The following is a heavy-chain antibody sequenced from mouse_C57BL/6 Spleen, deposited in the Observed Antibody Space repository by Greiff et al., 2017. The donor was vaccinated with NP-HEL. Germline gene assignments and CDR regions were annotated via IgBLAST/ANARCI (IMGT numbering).Heavy chain of an antibody. CDR2: IHPSDSDT. CDR1: GYTFTSYW. CDR3: NNWFAD. J-gene: IGHJ3*01. V-gene: IGHV1-74*01. Sequence: QVQLQQPGAELVKPGASVKVSCKASGYTFTSYWMHWVKQRPGQGLEWIGRIHPSDSDTNYNQQFKGKATLTVDKYSSTAYMQRSSLTARDSEVCYCNNWFADWGKGTMVTVSA.